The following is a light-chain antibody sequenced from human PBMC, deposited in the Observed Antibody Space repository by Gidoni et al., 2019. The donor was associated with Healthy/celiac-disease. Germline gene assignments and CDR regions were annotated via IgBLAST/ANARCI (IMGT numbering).Light chain of an antibody. V-gene: IGLV3-19*01. J-gene: IGLJ1*01. Sequence: SSELPHDPAVSVALGQTVRITCQGDSLRSYYASWYQQKPGQAPVLVIYGKNNRPSGIPDRFSGSSSGNTASLTITGAQAEDEADYYCNSRDSSGNHYVFRTGTKVTVL. CDR2: GKN. CDR1: SLRSYY. CDR3: NSRDSSGNHYV.